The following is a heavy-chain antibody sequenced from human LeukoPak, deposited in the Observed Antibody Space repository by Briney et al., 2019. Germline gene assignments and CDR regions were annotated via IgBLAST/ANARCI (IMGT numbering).Heavy chain of an antibody. CDR2: IYYSGST. V-gene: IGHV4-30-4*01. CDR1: GGSISSGDYY. CDR3: ARAVGGGVGY. D-gene: IGHD3-16*01. Sequence: SETLSLTCTVSGGSISSGDYYWSWIRQPPGKGLEWIGYIYYSGSTYYNPSLKSRVTISVDTSKNQFSLKLSSVTAADTAVYYCARAVGGGVGYWGQGTLITVSS. J-gene: IGHJ4*02.